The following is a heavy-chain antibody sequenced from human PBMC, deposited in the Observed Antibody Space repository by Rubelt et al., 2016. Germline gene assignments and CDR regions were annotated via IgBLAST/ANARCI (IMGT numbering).Heavy chain of an antibody. V-gene: IGHV1-18*01. D-gene: IGHD6-13*01. CDR3: ARDTRYSSSSNFDY. CDR2: SSAYNGNT. CDR1: GYTFASYG. J-gene: IGHJ4*02. Sequence: QVQLVQSGAEVKKPGASVKVSCKASGYTFASYGISWVRQAPGQGLEWMGWSSAYNGNTNYAQKLHGRVTMTTDTSTCTASMELRSLRSDDTAVYYCARDTRYSSSSNFDYWGQGTLVTVSS.